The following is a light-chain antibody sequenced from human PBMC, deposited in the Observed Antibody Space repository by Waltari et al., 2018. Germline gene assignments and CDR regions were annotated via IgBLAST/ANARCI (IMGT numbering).Light chain of an antibody. Sequence: QSALTQPRSVSGSPGQSVTISCTGTSSDVGGYNYVSWYQQHPGKAPKLMIYDVSKRPEGVPGRFSGSKSGNTASLTISGLQAEDEADYYCCSYAGSYSWVFGGGTKLTVL. CDR3: CSYAGSYSWV. J-gene: IGLJ3*02. V-gene: IGLV2-11*01. CDR2: DVS. CDR1: SSDVGGYNY.